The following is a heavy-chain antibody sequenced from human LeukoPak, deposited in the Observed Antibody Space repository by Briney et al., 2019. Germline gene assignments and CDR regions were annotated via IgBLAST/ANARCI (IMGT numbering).Heavy chain of an antibody. Sequence: ASVKVSCKASGYTFTAYNMHWVRQAPGQGLERMGWINPNSGGTNYAQKFQGRVTMTRDTSISTAYMELGGLRSDDTAVYYCGTVMRGWVVGSFDYWGQGTLVTVSS. V-gene: IGHV1-2*02. CDR2: INPNSGGT. CDR1: GYTFTAYN. D-gene: IGHD2-15*01. CDR3: GTVMRGWVVGSFDY. J-gene: IGHJ4*02.